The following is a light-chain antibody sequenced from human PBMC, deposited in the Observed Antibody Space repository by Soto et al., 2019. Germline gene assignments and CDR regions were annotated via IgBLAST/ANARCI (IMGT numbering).Light chain of an antibody. CDR2: GAS. Sequence: IVLTQSPGTQSFSPVQGSTHSYRASQTVNNNYLAWCQQKPGQAHRLLIYGASRRATGIPARFSGSGSGTEFTLTISSLQSEDFAVYYCQQYNNWPTFGQGTKVDIK. J-gene: IGKJ1*01. V-gene: IGKV3D-15*01. CDR3: QQYNNWPT. CDR1: QTVNNNY.